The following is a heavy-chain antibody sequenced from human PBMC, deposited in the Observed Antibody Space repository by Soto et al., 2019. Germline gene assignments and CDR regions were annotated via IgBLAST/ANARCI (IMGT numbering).Heavy chain of an antibody. CDR2: IKQDGSEK. V-gene: IGHV3-7*01. CDR3: ARYCSGGSCTGGTDAFDI. D-gene: IGHD2-15*01. CDR1: GFTFSSYW. Sequence: GGSLRLSCAASGFTFSSYWMSWVRQAPGKGLEWVANIKQDGSEKYYVDSVKGRFTISRDNARNSLYLQMNSLRAEDTAVYYCARYCSGGSCTGGTDAFDIWGQGTMVTVSS. J-gene: IGHJ3*02.